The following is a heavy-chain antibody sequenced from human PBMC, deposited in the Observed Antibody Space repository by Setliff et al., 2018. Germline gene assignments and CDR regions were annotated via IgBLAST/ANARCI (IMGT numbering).Heavy chain of an antibody. CDR1: GYSFTDFY. D-gene: IGHD3-16*01. Sequence: AASVKVSCKTSGYSFTDFYIHWVRHAPGHGLEWLGRLNPRTGGTNLPQRFQGRVTMTRDTSMKTAFLEMSGLTSDDTAIFYCAKGGGRLSISQSYFHMDVWGAGTTVTVSS. J-gene: IGHJ6*03. V-gene: IGHV1-2*06. CDR2: LNPRTGGT. CDR3: AKGGGRLSISQSYFHMDV.